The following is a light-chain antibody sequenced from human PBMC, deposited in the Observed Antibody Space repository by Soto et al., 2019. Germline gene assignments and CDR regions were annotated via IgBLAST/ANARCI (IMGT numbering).Light chain of an antibody. CDR1: QVISTS. J-gene: IGKJ5*01. CDR2: AAS. V-gene: IGKV1-9*01. Sequence: DVQLNQSASFLSPSIRESVPITCRASQVISTSLAWYQVKPGKAPKLLIYAASTLESGVPSRFSATVSGTEFSLTITSLQPEDFATYYCQQLFDSPITFGQGTRLETK. CDR3: QQLFDSPIT.